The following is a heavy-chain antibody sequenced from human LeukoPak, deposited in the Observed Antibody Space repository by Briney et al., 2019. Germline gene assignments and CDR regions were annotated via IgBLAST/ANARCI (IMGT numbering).Heavy chain of an antibody. D-gene: IGHD1-26*01. Sequence: GGSLRLSCAASGFTFSDYYMSWIRQAPGKGLEWVSFISCSGSTIYYADSVKGRFTISRDNAKNSLYLQMNSLRAEDTAVYYCAKDSSGSSFDYWGQGTLVTVSS. CDR1: GFTFSDYY. CDR2: ISCSGSTI. CDR3: AKDSSGSSFDY. V-gene: IGHV3-11*01. J-gene: IGHJ4*02.